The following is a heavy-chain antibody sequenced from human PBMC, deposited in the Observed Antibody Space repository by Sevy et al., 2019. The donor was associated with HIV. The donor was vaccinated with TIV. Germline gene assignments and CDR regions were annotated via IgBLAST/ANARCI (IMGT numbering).Heavy chain of an antibody. J-gene: IGHJ4*02. CDR2: MWYDGNNK. CDR1: GFTFSNFG. Sequence: GGSLRLSCTASGFTFSNFGIHWVRQAPGKGLEWVTLMWYDGNNKYDADSVKGRFTISRDTSKNTVYLQMNNLRAEDTAVYYCARGPSLIVAGSAGYLDYWGQGTLVTVSS. CDR3: ARGPSLIVAGSAGYLDY. D-gene: IGHD2-21*01. V-gene: IGHV3-33*08.